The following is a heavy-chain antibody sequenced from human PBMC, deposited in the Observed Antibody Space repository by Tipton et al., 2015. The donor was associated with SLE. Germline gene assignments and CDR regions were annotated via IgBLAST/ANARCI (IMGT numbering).Heavy chain of an antibody. CDR2: IYHSGST. V-gene: IGHV4-38-2*01. D-gene: IGHD3-22*01. Sequence: TLSLTCAVSGYSISSGYYWGWIRQPPGKGLEWIGSIYHSGSTYYNPSLKSRVTISVDTPKNQFSLKLSSVTAADTAVYYCARLIRGMDVWGQGTTVTVSS. J-gene: IGHJ6*02. CDR3: ARLIRGMDV. CDR1: GYSISSGYY.